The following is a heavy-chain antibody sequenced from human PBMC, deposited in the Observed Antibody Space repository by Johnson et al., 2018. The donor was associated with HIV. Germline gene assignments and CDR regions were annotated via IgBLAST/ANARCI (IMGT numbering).Heavy chain of an antibody. CDR2: ISWNSDNI. CDR1: GFIFDDYG. J-gene: IGHJ3*01. D-gene: IGHD6-25*01. Sequence: VQLVESGGGVVRPGGSLRLSCAGSGFIFDDYGMNWVRQVPGKGLEWVSGISWNSDNIAYADSVRGRFTIARDNAKNSLHLQMNSLRAEDTAFYYCARESGQAFDVWGQGTMVTVSS. CDR3: ARESGQAFDV. V-gene: IGHV3-20*04.